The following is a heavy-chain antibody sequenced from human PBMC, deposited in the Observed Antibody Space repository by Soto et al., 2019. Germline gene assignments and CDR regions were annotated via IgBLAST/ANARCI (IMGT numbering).Heavy chain of an antibody. D-gene: IGHD6-13*01. CDR3: ARMRHYSSTWYSNHNNYYGLDV. J-gene: IGHJ6*02. Sequence: SGPTLVNPTQTLTLTCTFSGFSLSTSGMCVSWIRQPPGKALEWLALIDWDDDKYYSTSLKTRLTISKDTSKNQVVLIMTSMDPVDTATYYCARMRHYSSTWYSNHNNYYGLDVWGQGTTVTVSS. CDR2: IDWDDDK. V-gene: IGHV2-70*01. CDR1: GFSLSTSGMC.